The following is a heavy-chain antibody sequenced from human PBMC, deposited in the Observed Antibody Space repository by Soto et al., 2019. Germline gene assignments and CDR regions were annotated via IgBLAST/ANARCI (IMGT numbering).Heavy chain of an antibody. J-gene: IGHJ6*02. CDR2: ISGSGGST. CDR1: GFTFSSYA. CDR3: AKEGGYSSGWFSVSDYYYGMDV. V-gene: IGHV3-23*01. D-gene: IGHD6-19*01. Sequence: ASLRLSCAASGFTFSSYAMSSVRQAQGKGLEWVSAISGSGGSTYYADSVKGRFTISRDNSKNTLYLQRNSLRAEDTAVYYCAKEGGYSSGWFSVSDYYYGMDVWGQGTTVTVSS.